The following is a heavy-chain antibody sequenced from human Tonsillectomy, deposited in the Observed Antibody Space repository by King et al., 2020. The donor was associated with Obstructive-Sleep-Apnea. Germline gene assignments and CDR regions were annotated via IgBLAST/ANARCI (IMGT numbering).Heavy chain of an antibody. J-gene: IGHJ4*02. Sequence: TQLVQSGPEVKKPGPSVKVSCKASGFTFSSSTVHWVRQARGQRLEWIGWIVVGSGNTNYAQKFQERVTITRDMSTRTAYMELSSLRSEDTAVYYCAAEDSSGWYSYLDYWGQGTLVTVSS. V-gene: IGHV1-58*01. D-gene: IGHD6-19*01. CDR1: GFTFSSST. CDR2: IVVGSGNT. CDR3: AAEDSSGWYSYLDY.